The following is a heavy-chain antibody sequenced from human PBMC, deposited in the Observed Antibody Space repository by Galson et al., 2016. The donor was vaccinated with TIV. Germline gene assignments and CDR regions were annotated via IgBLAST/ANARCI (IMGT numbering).Heavy chain of an antibody. J-gene: IGHJ4*02. CDR2: ISYDGSTK. V-gene: IGHV3-30*01. CDR3: ARVASWFSESVFTNFDY. Sequence: SLRLSCAASGFKFSSYVLHWVRQAPGKGLEWVALISYDGSTKKYADSVKGRFTISRDNSKNTLYLQMNSLRADDTAVYHCARVASWFSESVFTNFDYWGQGTLVTVSS. CDR1: GFKFSSYV. D-gene: IGHD3-10*01.